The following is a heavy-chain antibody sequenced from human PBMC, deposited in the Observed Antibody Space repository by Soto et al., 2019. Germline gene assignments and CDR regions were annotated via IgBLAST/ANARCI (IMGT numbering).Heavy chain of an antibody. CDR1: GFTFSSYG. Sequence: QVQLVESGGGVVQPGRSLRLSCAASGFTFSSYGMHWVRQAPGKGLEWVAVISYDGSNKYYADSVKGRFTISRDNSKNTLYLQMNSLRAEDTAVYHCAKDRRAFYGDYDWGEVDYWGQGTLVTVSS. V-gene: IGHV3-30*18. CDR3: AKDRRAFYGDYDWGEVDY. CDR2: ISYDGSNK. D-gene: IGHD4-17*01. J-gene: IGHJ4*02.